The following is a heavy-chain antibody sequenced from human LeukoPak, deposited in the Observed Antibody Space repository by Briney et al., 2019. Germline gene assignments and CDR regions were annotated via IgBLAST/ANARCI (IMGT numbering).Heavy chain of an antibody. D-gene: IGHD3-22*01. V-gene: IGHV3-48*03. CDR3: ARDLGFGYYDSSGPEDYFDY. CDR2: ISSSGSTI. Sequence: GGSLRLSCEASGFNFNNYGMNWVRQAPGKGLEWVSYISSSGSTIYYADSVKGRFTISRDNAKNSLYLQMNSLRAEDTAVYYCARDLGFGYYDSSGPEDYFDYWGQGTLVTVSS. CDR1: GFNFNNYG. J-gene: IGHJ4*02.